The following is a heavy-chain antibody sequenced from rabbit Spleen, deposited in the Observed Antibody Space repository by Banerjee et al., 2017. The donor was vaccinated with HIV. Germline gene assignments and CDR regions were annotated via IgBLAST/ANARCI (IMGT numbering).Heavy chain of an antibody. CDR3: ARGSAAMTMVITGYYLSL. V-gene: IGHV1S45*01. D-gene: IGHD2-1*01. CDR2: IYGGDGAST. CDR1: GFSFSSSYY. J-gene: IGHJ3*01. Sequence: QEQLVESGGDLVQPGRSLTLTCTASGFSFSSSYYMCWVRQAPGKGLEWIACIYGGDGASTAYANWAKGRFTISKASSTTVPLQMTSLTAADTATYFCARGSAAMTMVITGYYLSLWVQGTLVTVS.